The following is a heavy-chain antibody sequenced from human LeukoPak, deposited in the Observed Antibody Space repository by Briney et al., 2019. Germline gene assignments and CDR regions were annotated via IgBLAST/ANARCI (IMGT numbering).Heavy chain of an antibody. CDR3: AKCYDSSGYLLDYYYMDV. V-gene: IGHV3-23*01. Sequence: PGGSLRLSCAASGFTFSSYAMSWVRQAPGKGLEWVSAISGSGGSTYYADSVKGRFTISRDNSKNTLYLQMNSLRAEDTAVYYCAKCYDSSGYLLDYYYMDVWGKGTTVTVSS. J-gene: IGHJ6*03. CDR2: ISGSGGST. D-gene: IGHD3-22*01. CDR1: GFTFSSYA.